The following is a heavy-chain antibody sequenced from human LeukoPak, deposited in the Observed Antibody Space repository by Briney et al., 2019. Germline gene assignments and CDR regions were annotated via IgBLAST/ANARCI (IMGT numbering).Heavy chain of an antibody. J-gene: IGHJ6*03. V-gene: IGHV5-51*01. CDR1: GYSFTSYW. Sequence: GESLKISCKGSGYSFTSYWIGWVRQMPGKGLEWMGIIYPGDSDTRYSPSFQGQVTISADKSISTAYLQWSSLKASDTAMYYCARLQLERRRGEYTYYYYYYYMDVWGKGTTVTVSS. D-gene: IGHD1-1*01. CDR2: IYPGDSDT. CDR3: ARLQLERRRGEYTYYYYYYYMDV.